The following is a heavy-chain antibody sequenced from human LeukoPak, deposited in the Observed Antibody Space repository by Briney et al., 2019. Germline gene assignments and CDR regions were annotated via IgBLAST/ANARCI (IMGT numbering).Heavy chain of an antibody. CDR2: INPSGGST. CDR1: GYTFTSYY. J-gene: IGHJ4*02. CDR3: ARDSVQQLEYYYFDY. Sequence: PGASVKVSCKASGYTFTSYYMHWVRQAPGQGLEWMGIINPSGGSTSYAQKFQGRVTMTRDMSTSTVYMELSSLRSEDTAVYYCARDSVQQLEYYYFDYWGQGTLVTVSS. V-gene: IGHV1-46*01. D-gene: IGHD6-13*01.